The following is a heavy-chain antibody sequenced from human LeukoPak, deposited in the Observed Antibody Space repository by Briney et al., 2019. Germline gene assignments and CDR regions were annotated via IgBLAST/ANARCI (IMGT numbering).Heavy chain of an antibody. CDR2: INWKGGST. D-gene: IGHD3-16*02. V-gene: IGHV3-20*04. CDR1: GFTFDDYG. CDR3: AKDGPSLGTYYDYVWGSYRPPPYYYDSSGSSFDY. Sequence: GGSLRLSCAASGFTFDDYGMSWVRQAPGKGLEWVSSINWKGGSTGYADSVKGRFTISRDNAKNSLYLQMNSLRAEDTAVYYCAKDGPSLGTYYDYVWGSYRPPPYYYDSSGSSFDYWGQGTLVTVSS. J-gene: IGHJ4*02.